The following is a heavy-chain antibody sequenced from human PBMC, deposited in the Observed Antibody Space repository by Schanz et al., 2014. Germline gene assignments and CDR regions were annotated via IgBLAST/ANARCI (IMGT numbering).Heavy chain of an antibody. D-gene: IGHD6-13*01. CDR3: ARERQQLVRWYYYYGMDV. V-gene: IGHV3-30*04. CDR1: GFTFSNYA. J-gene: IGHJ6*02. Sequence: VELVESGGGVVQPGRSLRLSCAASGFTFSNYAMHWVRQAPGKGLDWVAVISFDGSIKYHADSVKGRFTISRDNSKNTLYLQMNSLRTEDTAVYYCARERQQLVRWYYYYGMDVWGQGTTVTVSS. CDR2: ISFDGSIK.